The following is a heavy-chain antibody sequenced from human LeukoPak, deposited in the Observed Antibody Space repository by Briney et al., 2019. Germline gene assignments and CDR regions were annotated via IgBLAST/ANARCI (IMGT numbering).Heavy chain of an antibody. CDR3: ARDDGDSSPDVYEI. CDR2: INPNSGDT. V-gene: IGHV1-2*02. D-gene: IGHD4-17*01. J-gene: IGHJ3*02. CDR1: GYTFTGYY. Sequence: GASVKVSCKTSGYTFTGYYMHWVRQAPGQGLEWMGWINPNSGDTNYAQKFQGRVTMTRDASISTAYMELSRLRSDDTAVYYCARDDGDSSPDVYEIWGQGTMVTVSS.